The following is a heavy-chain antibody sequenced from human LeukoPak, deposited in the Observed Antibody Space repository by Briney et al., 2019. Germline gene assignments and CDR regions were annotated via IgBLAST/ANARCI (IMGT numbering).Heavy chain of an antibody. CDR3: ARVDLYYGSGSYYPPNY. D-gene: IGHD3-10*01. Sequence: GGSLRLSCAASGFTFSSYEMHWVRQAPGKGLEWVSYISSSGSTIYYADSVKGRFTISRDNAENSLYLQMNSLRAEDTAVYYCARVDLYYGSGSYYPPNYWGQGTLVTVSS. CDR1: GFTFSSYE. J-gene: IGHJ4*02. V-gene: IGHV3-48*03. CDR2: ISSSGSTI.